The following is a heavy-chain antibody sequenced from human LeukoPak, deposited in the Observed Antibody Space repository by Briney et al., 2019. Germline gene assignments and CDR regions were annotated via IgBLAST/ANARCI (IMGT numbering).Heavy chain of an antibody. CDR1: GFTFSNYA. CDR2: ISGSGGTT. CDR3: AKALLRYFDWEFDY. J-gene: IGHJ4*02. D-gene: IGHD3-9*01. V-gene: IGHV3-23*01. Sequence: PGGSLRLSCAASGFTFSNYAMSWVRQAPGKGLEWVSSISGSGGTTYYADSVKGRFTISRDNSKNTLSLQMNSLRAEDTAVYYCAKALLRYFDWEFDYWGQGALVTVSS.